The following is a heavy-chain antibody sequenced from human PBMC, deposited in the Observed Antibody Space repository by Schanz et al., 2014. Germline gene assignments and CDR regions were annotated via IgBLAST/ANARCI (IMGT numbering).Heavy chain of an antibody. D-gene: IGHD2-15*01. CDR3: ARVGGYCSGSSCYGAFDH. Sequence: EVQLVESGGGLVQPGGSLRLSCAASGFIFSSYGLHWVRQAPGKGLESVSAINRDGDSTYYANSVKGRFTISRDNSKNTLYLQMGSLRTEDMAVYYCARVGGYCSGSSCYGAFDHWGQGTLVAVSS. CDR1: GFIFSSYG. J-gene: IGHJ4*02. CDR2: INRDGDST. V-gene: IGHV3-64*01.